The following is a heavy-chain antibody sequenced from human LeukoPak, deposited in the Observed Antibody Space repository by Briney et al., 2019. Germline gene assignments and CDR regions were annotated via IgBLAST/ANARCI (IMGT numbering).Heavy chain of an antibody. V-gene: IGHV1-2*02. J-gene: IGHJ4*02. Sequence: ASVKVSCKASGYTFTGYYMHWVRQAPGQGLEWMGWINPNSGGTNYAQKFQGRVTMTRDTSISTAYMELSRLRSDDTAVYYCARDYGSQHPIDYWGQGPLVTVSS. CDR1: GYTFTGYY. CDR2: INPNSGGT. CDR3: ARDYGSQHPIDY. D-gene: IGHD1-1*01.